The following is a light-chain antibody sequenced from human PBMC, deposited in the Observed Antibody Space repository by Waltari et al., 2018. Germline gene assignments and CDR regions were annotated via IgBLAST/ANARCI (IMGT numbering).Light chain of an antibody. Sequence: QLVLTQSPSASASLGASVKLTCTLSSGHSSSAIPWHQQQPEKGPRYLMKLNSDGSHSKGDGIPDRFSGSSSGAERYLTISSLQSEDEADYYCQTWGTGTLVFGGGTKLTVL. V-gene: IGLV4-69*01. CDR2: LNSDGSH. CDR1: SGHSSSA. J-gene: IGLJ3*02. CDR3: QTWGTGTLV.